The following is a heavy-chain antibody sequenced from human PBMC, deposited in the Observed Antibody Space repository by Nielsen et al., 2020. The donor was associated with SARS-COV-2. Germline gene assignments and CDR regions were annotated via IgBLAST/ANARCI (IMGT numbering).Heavy chain of an antibody. Sequence: GGSLRLSCAASGFTFSSYAMSWVRQAPGKGLEWVSAISGSGGSTYYADSVKGRFTISRDNSKNTLYLQMNSLGAEDTAVYYCAKDAPGLANYYYYYGMDVWGQGTTVTVSS. V-gene: IGHV3-23*01. J-gene: IGHJ6*02. CDR2: ISGSGGST. CDR1: GFTFSSYA. D-gene: IGHD5-12*01. CDR3: AKDAPGLANYYYYYGMDV.